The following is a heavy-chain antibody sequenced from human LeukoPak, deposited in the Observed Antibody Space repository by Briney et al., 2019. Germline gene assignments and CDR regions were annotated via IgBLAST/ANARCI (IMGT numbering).Heavy chain of an antibody. D-gene: IGHD3-22*01. CDR2: IYYSGST. CDR1: GGSISSGDYY. CDR3: ASRGYYDSSGYSDY. Sequence: SETLSLTCTVSGGSISSGDYYWSWIRQPPGKGLEWIGYIYYSGSTYYNPSLKSRVTISVDTSKNQFSLKLSSVTAADTAVYYCASRGYYDSSGYSDYWGQETLVTVSS. J-gene: IGHJ4*02. V-gene: IGHV4-30-4*01.